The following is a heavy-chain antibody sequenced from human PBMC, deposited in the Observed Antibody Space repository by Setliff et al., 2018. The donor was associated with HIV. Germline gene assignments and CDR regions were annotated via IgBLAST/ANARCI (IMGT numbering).Heavy chain of an antibody. D-gene: IGHD2-21*02. J-gene: IGHJ4*02. V-gene: IGHV4-61*01. CDR3: ARQTATGTSATFDS. CDR2: IYYSGIT. Sequence: SETLSLTCTVSGGSVGSGSYYWSWIRQSPGKGLEWIGYIYYSGITTYNPSLKSRVTISIDTSKNQFSLRLHSVTAADTAVYYCARQTATGTSATFDSWGQGSLVTVSS. CDR1: GGSVGSGSYY.